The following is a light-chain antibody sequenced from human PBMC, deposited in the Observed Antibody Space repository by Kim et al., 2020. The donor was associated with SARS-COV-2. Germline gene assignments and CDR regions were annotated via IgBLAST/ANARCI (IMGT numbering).Light chain of an antibody. J-gene: IGLJ2*01. Sequence: LGQTVRITCQGDSLRSYYATWYQQKPGQAPLLVIYGKNNRPSGIPDRFSGSSSGSTASLTITGAQAEDEADYYCHSRDNSDNHVFFGGGTQLTVL. V-gene: IGLV3-19*01. CDR3: HSRDNSDNHVF. CDR2: GKN. CDR1: SLRSYY.